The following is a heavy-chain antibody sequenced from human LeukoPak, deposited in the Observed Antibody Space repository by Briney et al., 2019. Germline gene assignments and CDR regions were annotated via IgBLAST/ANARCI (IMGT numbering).Heavy chain of an antibody. CDR3: ARDWRITVEHLNNGVCHPFRY. V-gene: IGHV1-46*01. D-gene: IGHD2-8*01. Sequence: GASVTVSCKASGYTFTSYYMHWVRQAPGQGLEWMGIINPSGGSTSYAQKFQGRVTMTRDTSTSTVYMELSSLRSEDTAVYYCARDWRITVEHLNNGVCHPFRYWGQGTLVTVSS. J-gene: IGHJ4*02. CDR2: INPSGGST. CDR1: GYTFTSYY.